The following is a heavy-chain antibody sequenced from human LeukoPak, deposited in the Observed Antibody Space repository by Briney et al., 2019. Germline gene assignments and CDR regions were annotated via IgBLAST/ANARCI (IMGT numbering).Heavy chain of an antibody. Sequence: GGSLRLSCAASGFTFSSYSMKWVRQAPGKGLEWVSSISSSSTFIYYRDSVKGRFTISRDNAKNSLYLQMNSLRAEDTAVYYCARDFDIMTHYAFDNWGQGSLVSVSS. V-gene: IGHV3-21*01. J-gene: IGHJ4*02. CDR2: ISSSSTFI. CDR1: GFTFSSYS. CDR3: ARDFDIMTHYAFDN. D-gene: IGHD3-9*01.